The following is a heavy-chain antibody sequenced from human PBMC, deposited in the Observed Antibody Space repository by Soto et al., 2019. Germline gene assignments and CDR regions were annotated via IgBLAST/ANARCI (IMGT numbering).Heavy chain of an antibody. CDR3: ARHGSSWEHFDY. CDR2: IYSSGCT. J-gene: IGHJ4*02. V-gene: IGHV4-39*01. Sequence: SETLSLTCTVSGGSISSSSYYWGWIRQPPWKGLEWIGSIYSSGCTYYNPSLKSRVTISVDTSKNQFSLNLSSVTAADTAVYYCARHGSSWEHFDYWGRGXLVTVYS. CDR1: GGSISSSSYY. D-gene: IGHD6-13*01.